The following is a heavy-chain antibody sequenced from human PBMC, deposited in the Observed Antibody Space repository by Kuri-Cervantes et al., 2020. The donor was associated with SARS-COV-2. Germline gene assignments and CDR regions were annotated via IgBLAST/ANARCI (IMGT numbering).Heavy chain of an antibody. CDR3: ARGLSRKPFDY. J-gene: IGHJ4*02. V-gene: IGHV3-7*01. Sequence: LSLTCAASRFTFSSYWMSWVRQAPGKGLEWVANIKQDGSEKYYVDSVKGRFTISRDNAKNSLYLQMNSLRAEDTAVYYCARGLSRKPFDYWGQGTLVTVSS. CDR2: IKQDGSEK. CDR1: RFTFSSYW.